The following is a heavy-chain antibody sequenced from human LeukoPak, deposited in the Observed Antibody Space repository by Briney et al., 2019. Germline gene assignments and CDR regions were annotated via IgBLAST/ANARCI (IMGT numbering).Heavy chain of an antibody. CDR1: GYTFNIHY. J-gene: IGHJ4*02. D-gene: IGHD1-1*01. CDR3: ARETTEADDY. Sequence: ASVKVSCKASGYTFNIHYIHWVRQAPGQGLEWVGWINSNSGATQYAQKFQGRVIMTTDTYITTVYMELSRLTSDDTAVYYCARETTEADDYWGQGTLVTVSS. CDR2: INSNSGAT. V-gene: IGHV1-2*02.